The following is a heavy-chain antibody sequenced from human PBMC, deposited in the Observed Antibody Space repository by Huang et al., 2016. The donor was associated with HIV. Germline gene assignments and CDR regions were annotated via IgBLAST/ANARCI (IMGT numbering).Heavy chain of an antibody. CDR2: INNYNGKT. Sequence: QVQVVQSGAEVKKPGASVRVSCKGSGYSFTTHGVSWVRQVPRQGLEWMGWINNYNGKTNYAQKLQGRVTLTADTSTNTAYMDLRNLTSEDTGVYYCGRVPAWSPKGPEYLDYWGRGTLVTVSS. CDR1: GYSFTTHG. V-gene: IGHV1-18*04. D-gene: IGHD2-2*01. J-gene: IGHJ4*02. CDR3: GRVPAWSPKGPEYLDY.